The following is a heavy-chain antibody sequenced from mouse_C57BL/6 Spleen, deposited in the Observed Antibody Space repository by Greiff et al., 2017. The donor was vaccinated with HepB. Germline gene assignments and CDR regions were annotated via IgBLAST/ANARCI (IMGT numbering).Heavy chain of an antibody. Sequence: VKLQQSGTELVKPGASVKLSCKASGYTFTSYWMHWVKQRPGQGLEWIGNINPSNGGTNYNEKFKSKATLTVDKSSSTAYMQLSSLTSEDSAVYYCARAAYGNYDYAMDYWGQGTSVTVSS. V-gene: IGHV1-53*01. CDR1: GYTFTSYW. D-gene: IGHD2-1*01. CDR2: INPSNGGT. CDR3: ARAAYGNYDYAMDY. J-gene: IGHJ4*01.